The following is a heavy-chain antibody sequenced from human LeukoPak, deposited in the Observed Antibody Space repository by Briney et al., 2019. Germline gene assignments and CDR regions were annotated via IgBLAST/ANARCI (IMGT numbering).Heavy chain of an antibody. D-gene: IGHD3-22*01. CDR1: GFTFSDYY. CDR3: ARGDTDSSGLVYGFDP. CDR2: ISSSGSTR. J-gene: IGHJ5*02. Sequence: GGSLRLSCAASGFTFSDYYMSWIRQAPGKGLEWVSYISSSGSTRYYADSVKGRFTISRDNAKNSLYLQMNSLRAEDTAVYYCARGDTDSSGLVYGFDPWGQGTLVTVSS. V-gene: IGHV3-11*01.